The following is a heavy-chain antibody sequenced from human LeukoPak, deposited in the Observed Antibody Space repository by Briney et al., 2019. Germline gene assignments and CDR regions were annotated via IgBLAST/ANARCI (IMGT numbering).Heavy chain of an antibody. D-gene: IGHD2-2*01. CDR2: ISSSSSTI. CDR3: AIVVVPAAIELTDY. CDR1: GFTFSSYS. Sequence: PGGSLRLSCAASGFTFSSYSMNWVRQAPGKGLEWVSYISSSSSTIYYADSVKGRFTISGDNAKNSLYLQMNSLRAEDTAVYYCAIVVVPAAIELTDYWGQGTLVTVSS. J-gene: IGHJ4*02. V-gene: IGHV3-48*04.